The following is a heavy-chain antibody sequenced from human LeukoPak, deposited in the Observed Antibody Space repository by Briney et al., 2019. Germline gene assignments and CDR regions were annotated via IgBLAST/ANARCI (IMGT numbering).Heavy chain of an antibody. CDR2: INHSGST. CDR3: ARGGGYSGYYFDY. V-gene: IGHV4-34*01. CDR1: GGSFSGHY. J-gene: IGHJ4*02. Sequence: SETLSLTCAVYGGSFSGHYWSWIRQPPGKGLEWIGEINHSGSTNYNPSLKSRVTISVDTSKNQFSLKLSSVTAADTAVYYCARGGGYSGYYFDYWGQGTLVTVSS. D-gene: IGHD5-12*01.